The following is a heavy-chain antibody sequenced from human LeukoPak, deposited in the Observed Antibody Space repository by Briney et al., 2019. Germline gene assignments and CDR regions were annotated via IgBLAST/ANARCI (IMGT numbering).Heavy chain of an antibody. J-gene: IGHJ4*02. CDR1: GGSISSGSYY. V-gene: IGHV4-61*02. CDR2: IYSSGST. Sequence: SETLSLTCTVSGGSISSGSYYWSWIRQPAGKGLEWIGRIYSSGSTNYNPSLKSRVTMSVDTSKNQFSLKLSSVTAADTAVYYCARSSNSYGYVFKSWGQGTLVTVSS. D-gene: IGHD5-18*01. CDR3: ARSSNSYGYVFKS.